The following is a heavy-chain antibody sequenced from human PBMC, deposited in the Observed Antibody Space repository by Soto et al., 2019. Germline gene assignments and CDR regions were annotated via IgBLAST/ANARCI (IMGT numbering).Heavy chain of an antibody. CDR3: ARALPGIAVAFRSNWFDP. Sequence: QVQLQESGPGLVKPSQTLSLTCTVSGGSISSGGYYWSWIRQHPGKGLEWIGYIYYSGSTYYNPSLKSRVTISVDTSKNQFSLKLSSVTAADTVVYYCARALPGIAVAFRSNWFDPWGQGTLVTVSS. D-gene: IGHD6-19*01. V-gene: IGHV4-31*03. J-gene: IGHJ5*02. CDR1: GGSISSGGYY. CDR2: IYYSGST.